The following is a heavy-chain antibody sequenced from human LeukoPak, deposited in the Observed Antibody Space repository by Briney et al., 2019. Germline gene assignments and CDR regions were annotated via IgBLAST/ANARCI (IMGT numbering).Heavy chain of an antibody. Sequence: PGGSLRLSCAASGFTFSSYGMHWVRQAPGKGLEWVAVISYDGSNKYYADSVKGRFTISRDNSKNTLYLQMNSLRAEDTAVYYCAGKWQWGYPPTDWGQGTLVTVSS. CDR1: GFTFSSYG. CDR3: AGKWQWGYPPTD. J-gene: IGHJ4*02. CDR2: ISYDGSNK. D-gene: IGHD6-19*01. V-gene: IGHV3-30*03.